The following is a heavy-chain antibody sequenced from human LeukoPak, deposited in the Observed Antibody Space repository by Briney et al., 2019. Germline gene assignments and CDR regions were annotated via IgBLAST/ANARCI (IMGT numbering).Heavy chain of an antibody. Sequence: PSETLSLTCTVSGGSISSDSYYWAWVRQAPGKGLEWVSSISSSSSYIYYADSVKGRFTISRDNAKNSLYLQMNSLRAEDTAVYYCARDRCSSTSCHQADYWGQGTLVTVSS. CDR3: ARDRCSSTSCHQADY. CDR2: ISSSSSYI. D-gene: IGHD2-2*01. J-gene: IGHJ4*02. V-gene: IGHV3-21*01. CDR1: GGSISSDSYY.